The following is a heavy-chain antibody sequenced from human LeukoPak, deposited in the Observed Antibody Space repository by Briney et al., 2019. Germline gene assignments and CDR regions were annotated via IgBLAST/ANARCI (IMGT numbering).Heavy chain of an antibody. V-gene: IGHV3-9*01. D-gene: IGHD5-18*01. CDR2: ISWNSGSI. CDR1: GFTFDDYA. J-gene: IGHJ3*02. CDR3: ASGYSYGTDAFDI. Sequence: QPGGSLRLSCAASGFTFDDYAMHWVRQAPGKGLEWVSGISWNSGSIGYADSVKGRFTISRDNAKNSLYLQMNSLRAEDTALYYCASGYSYGTDAFDIWGQGTMVTVSS.